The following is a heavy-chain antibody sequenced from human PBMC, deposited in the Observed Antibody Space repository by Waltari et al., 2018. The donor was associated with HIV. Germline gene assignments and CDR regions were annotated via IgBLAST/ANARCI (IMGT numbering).Heavy chain of an antibody. D-gene: IGHD1-26*01. CDR1: GGSFSGYY. CDR3: ARGRVGAHYYYYYGMDV. V-gene: IGHV4-34*01. J-gene: IGHJ6*02. Sequence: QVQLQQWGAGLLKPSETLSLTCAVYGGSFSGYYWSWIRQPPGKGREWIGEINHSGSTNYNPSLNSRVTISVDTSKNQFSLKLSSVTAADTAVYYCARGRVGAHYYYYYGMDVWGQGTTVTVSS. CDR2: INHSGST.